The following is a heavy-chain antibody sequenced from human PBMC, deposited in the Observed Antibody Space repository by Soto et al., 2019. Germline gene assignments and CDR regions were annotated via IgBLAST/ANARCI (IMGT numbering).Heavy chain of an antibody. CDR2: IFWNDDK. CDR1: GFSLSTSGVG. J-gene: IGHJ5*02. Sequence: QITLKASGPTLVKPTQTLTLTCTSSGFSLSTSGVGVGWIRQPPGKALECLALIFWNDDKRYSPFLKSRLTITKDTSKNHVVLTMTNMDPVDTATYYCAHRSVLWFREYLAGFDPWCQGTLVTVSS. V-gene: IGHV2-5*01. CDR3: AHRSVLWFREYLAGFDP. D-gene: IGHD3-10*01.